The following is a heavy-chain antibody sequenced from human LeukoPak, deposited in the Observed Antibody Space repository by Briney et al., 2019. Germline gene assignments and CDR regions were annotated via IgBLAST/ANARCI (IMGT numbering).Heavy chain of an antibody. CDR2: ISAYNGNT. CDR3: ANTRDGYNGNYFDY. D-gene: IGHD5-24*01. J-gene: IGHJ4*02. Sequence: ASVKVSCKASGYTFTSYGISWVRQAPGQGLEWMGWISAYNGNTNYAQKLQGRVTMTTDTSTSTAYMELRSLRSDDTAVYYCANTRDGYNGNYFDYWGQGTLVTVSS. CDR1: GYTFTSYG. V-gene: IGHV1-18*01.